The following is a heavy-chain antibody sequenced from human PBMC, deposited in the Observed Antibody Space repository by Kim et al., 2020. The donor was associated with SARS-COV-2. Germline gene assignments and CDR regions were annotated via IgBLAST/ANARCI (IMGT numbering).Heavy chain of an antibody. CDR3: AKEKVLGYDILTGFDY. V-gene: IGHV3-33*06. Sequence: GGSLRLSCAASGFTFSSYGMHWVRQAPGKGLEWVAVIWDDGSNKYYADSVKGRFTISRDNSKNTLYLQMNSLRAEDTAVYYCAKEKVLGYDILTGFDYWGQGTLVTVSS. J-gene: IGHJ4*02. CDR1: GFTFSSYG. D-gene: IGHD3-9*01. CDR2: IWDDGSNK.